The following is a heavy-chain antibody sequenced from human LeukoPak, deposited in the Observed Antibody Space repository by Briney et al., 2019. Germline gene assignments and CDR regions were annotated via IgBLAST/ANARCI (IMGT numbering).Heavy chain of an antibody. V-gene: IGHV4-39*07. CDR2: IYYSGST. CDR1: GGSISSSSYY. D-gene: IGHD2-15*01. J-gene: IGHJ4*02. Sequence: SETLSLTCTVSGGSISSSSYYWGWIRQPPGKGLEWIGSIYYSGSTYYNPSLKSRVTISVDTSKNQFSLKLSSVTAADTAVHYCARDVVGGWEREYFDYWGQGTLVTVSS. CDR3: ARDVVGGWEREYFDY.